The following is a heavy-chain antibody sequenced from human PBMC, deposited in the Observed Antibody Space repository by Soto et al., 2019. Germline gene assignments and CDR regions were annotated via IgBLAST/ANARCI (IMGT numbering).Heavy chain of an antibody. CDR1: GFTFSSYA. Sequence: PGGSLRLSCAASGFTFSSYAMHWVRQAPGKGLEWVAVISYDGSNKYYADSVKGRFTISRDNSKNTLYLQMNSLRAEDTAVYYCAQGLLLDEALDYWGQGTLVTVSS. CDR2: ISYDGSNK. CDR3: AQGLLLDEALDY. J-gene: IGHJ4*02. D-gene: IGHD3-22*01. V-gene: IGHV3-30-3*01.